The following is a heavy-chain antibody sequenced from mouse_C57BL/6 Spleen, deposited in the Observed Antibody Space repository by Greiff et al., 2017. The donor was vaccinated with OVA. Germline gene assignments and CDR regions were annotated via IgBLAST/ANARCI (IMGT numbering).Heavy chain of an antibody. CDR1: GYTFTSYW. V-gene: IGHV1-59*01. CDR2: IDPSDSYT. CDR3: ARRKAYYSKPAYYAMDY. Sequence: QVQLQQPGAELVRPGTSVKLSCKASGYTFTSYWMHWVKQRPGQGLEWIGVIDPSDSYTNYNQKFKGKATLTVDTSSSTAYMQLSSLTSEDSAVYYCARRKAYYSKPAYYAMDYWGQGTSVTVSS. D-gene: IGHD2-5*01. J-gene: IGHJ4*01.